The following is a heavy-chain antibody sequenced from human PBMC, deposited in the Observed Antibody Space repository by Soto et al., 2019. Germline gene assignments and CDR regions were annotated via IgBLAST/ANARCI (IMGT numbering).Heavy chain of an antibody. Sequence: DVQLVESGGGLVQPGGSLRLSCAASAFTFSSYWMSWVRQAPGRGPEWVANIKQEGSEKSYVDSVKGRFTISRDNAKNSLYLQMNSLRAEDAAVYYCARGSQGHYDLHYGVDVWGQGTTVTVSS. CDR3: ARGSQGHYDLHYGVDV. CDR1: AFTFSSYW. V-gene: IGHV3-7*03. CDR2: IKQEGSEK. J-gene: IGHJ6*02. D-gene: IGHD3-3*01.